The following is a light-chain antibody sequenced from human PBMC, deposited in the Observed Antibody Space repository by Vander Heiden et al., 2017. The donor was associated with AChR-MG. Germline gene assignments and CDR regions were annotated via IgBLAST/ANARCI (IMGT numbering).Light chain of an antibody. CDR1: QNIGSGF. CDR3: QQYGTSPLS. J-gene: IGKJ4*01. CDR2: GVS. Sequence: ETVLTQSPGFVTLSPGERATLSCRASQNIGSGFLAWYQQKPGQAPRLLIYGVSRRATGIPDRFSGSGSGTDFTLSISSLEPEDSAVYFCQQYGTSPLSFGGGTKVEIK. V-gene: IGKV3-20*01.